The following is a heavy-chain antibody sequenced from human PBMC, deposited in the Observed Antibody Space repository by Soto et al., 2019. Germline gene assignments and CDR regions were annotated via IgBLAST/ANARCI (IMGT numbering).Heavy chain of an antibody. V-gene: IGHV3-30-3*01. J-gene: IGHJ4*02. Sequence: PGGSLRLSCAASGFTFSSYSMHWVRQSPGKGLEWVAVISYDGSNKYYADSVKGRFTISRDNSKNTLYLQMKSLRAEDTAVYYCEKDQAQDGSGSPDCWGQGTLVTVSS. CDR3: EKDQAQDGSGSPDC. CDR1: GFTFSSYS. CDR2: ISYDGSNK. D-gene: IGHD3-10*01.